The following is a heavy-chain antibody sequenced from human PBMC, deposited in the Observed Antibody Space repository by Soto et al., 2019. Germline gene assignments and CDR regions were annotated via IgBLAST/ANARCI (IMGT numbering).Heavy chain of an antibody. Sequence: QVQLQESGPGLVKPSETLSLTCTVSGGSISGYYWSWIRQPPGKGLEWIGYMYNTGSTVYNPSFKRRVTISGDTSKSQLSLRLNSVTAADTAVYYCARDLWGYCGTDCYPLDVWGQGTTVTVSS. D-gene: IGHD2-21*02. CDR3: ARDLWGYCGTDCYPLDV. CDR1: GGSISGYY. V-gene: IGHV4-59*01. J-gene: IGHJ6*02. CDR2: MYNTGST.